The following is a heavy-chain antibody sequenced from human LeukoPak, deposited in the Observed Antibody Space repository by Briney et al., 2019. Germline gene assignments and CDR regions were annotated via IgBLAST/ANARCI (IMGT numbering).Heavy chain of an antibody. CDR1: GFTFSSYS. CDR3: ARGDDYDDAFDI. V-gene: IGHV3-21*01. CDR2: ISSSSSYI. D-gene: IGHD4-17*01. Sequence: PGESLRLSCAASGFTFSSYSMNWVRQAPGKGLEWVSSISSSSSYIYYADSVKGRFTISRDNAKNSLYLQMNSLRAEDTAVYYCARGDDYDDAFDIWGQGTMVTVSS. J-gene: IGHJ3*02.